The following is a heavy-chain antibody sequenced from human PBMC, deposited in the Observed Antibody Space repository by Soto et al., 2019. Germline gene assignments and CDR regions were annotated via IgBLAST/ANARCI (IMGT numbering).Heavy chain of an antibody. CDR1: GFTFSNYA. D-gene: IGHD2-8*01. Sequence: EVQLLQSGGGLVQPGGSLRLSCEASGFTFSNYAMTWVRQAPGKGLDWVSTTGIPGDAHYADSVKGRFTISRDDSKSTLFLQMNSLRAENTAVYYCAKDRMNGNFVWDPFDTLGQGTMVTVSS. CDR3: AKDRMNGNFVWDPFDT. CDR2: TGIPGDA. V-gene: IGHV3-23*01. J-gene: IGHJ3*02.